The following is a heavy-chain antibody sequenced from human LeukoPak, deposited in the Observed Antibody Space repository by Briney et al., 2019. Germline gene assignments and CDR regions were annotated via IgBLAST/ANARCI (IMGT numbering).Heavy chain of an antibody. Sequence: PSETLSLTCTGSGASISSYYWSWIRQPPGKGLEWIGYIYYSGSTNYNPSLKSRVTISVDTSKNQFSLKLSSVTAADTAVYYCARSRDGYNINWFDPWGQGTLVTVSS. CDR3: ARSRDGYNINWFDP. D-gene: IGHD5-24*01. CDR2: IYYSGST. CDR1: GASISSYY. V-gene: IGHV4-59*01. J-gene: IGHJ5*02.